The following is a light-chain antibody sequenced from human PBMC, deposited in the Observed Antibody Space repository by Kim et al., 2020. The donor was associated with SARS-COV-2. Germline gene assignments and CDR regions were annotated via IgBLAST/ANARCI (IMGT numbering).Light chain of an antibody. Sequence: SPGERVTISCRTSQNVKNFLAWYQHKPGQAPRLLISDASTRATGIPARFSGSGSGTDFTLTITSLEPDDVAVYYCQQRSSWPLYTFVQGTKVDIK. CDR2: DAS. J-gene: IGKJ2*01. V-gene: IGKV3-11*01. CDR1: QNVKNF. CDR3: QQRSSWPLYT.